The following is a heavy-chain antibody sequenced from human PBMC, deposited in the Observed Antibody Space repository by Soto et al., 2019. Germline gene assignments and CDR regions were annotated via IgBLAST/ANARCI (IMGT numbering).Heavy chain of an antibody. CDR2: ISAYNGNT. V-gene: IGHV1-18*01. CDR3: ARDSSGWYYFDL. J-gene: IGHJ4*01. D-gene: IGHD6-19*01. Sequence: QVQLVQSGAEVKKPGASVKVSCKASGYTFPSYGISWVRQAPGQGLEWMGWISAYNGNTNYAQKLQGRVTMPTDTSTSTAYMDLRSLRADHTAVYYCARDSSGWYYFDLWGHRSLVIVSS. CDR1: GYTFPSYG.